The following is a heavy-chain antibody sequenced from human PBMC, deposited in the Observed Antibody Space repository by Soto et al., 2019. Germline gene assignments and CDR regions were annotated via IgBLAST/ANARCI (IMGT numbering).Heavy chain of an antibody. V-gene: IGHV3-48*03. J-gene: IGHJ4*02. CDR3: ARDRWVRCSGYDWHFDY. CDR1: GFAFSSYE. Sequence: GGSLRLSCAASGFAFSSYEMNWVRQAPGKGLEWVSYISSGGGNIYYADSVRGRFTISRNNARNSVDLQMNSLRAEDTAVYYCARDRWVRCSGYDWHFDYWGQGTLVTVSS. CDR2: ISSGGGNI. D-gene: IGHD5-12*01.